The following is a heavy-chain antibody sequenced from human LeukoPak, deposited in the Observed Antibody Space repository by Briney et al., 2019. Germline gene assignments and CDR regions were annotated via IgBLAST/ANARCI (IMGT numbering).Heavy chain of an antibody. D-gene: IGHD4-11*01. CDR3: AKDAQRGFDYSNSLDK. CDR1: GFTFSHYG. CDR2: IWSDGTNT. Sequence: PGRSLRLSCATSGFTFSHYGMHWVRQAPGKGLEWVALIWSDGTNTYYGDLMKGRFTISRDNFQRTVYLQMNSLRAEDTAVYYCAKDAQRGFDYSNSLDKWGQGTLVTVSS. V-gene: IGHV3-33*06. J-gene: IGHJ4*02.